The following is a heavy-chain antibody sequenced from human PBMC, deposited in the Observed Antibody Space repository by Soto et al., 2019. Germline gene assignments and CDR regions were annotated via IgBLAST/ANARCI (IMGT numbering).Heavy chain of an antibody. J-gene: IGHJ6*02. CDR2: IYNSGST. CDR3: ARASVWSGYYYYYYCMDV. Sequence: GSLRLSCAASGFTVSSNYMSWVRQPPGKGLEWIGCIYNSGSTYYNHSLKSRVTISEDTSKNTFSLKLSSVTAADTAVYYCARASVWSGYYYYYYCMDVWGQGTTVTVSS. V-gene: IGHV4-59*08. CDR1: GFTVSSNY. D-gene: IGHD3-3*01.